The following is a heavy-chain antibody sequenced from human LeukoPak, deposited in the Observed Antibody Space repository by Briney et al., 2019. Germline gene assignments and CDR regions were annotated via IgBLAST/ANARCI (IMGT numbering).Heavy chain of an antibody. CDR2: IKQDGSEK. V-gene: IGHV3-7*01. Sequence: PGGSLRLSCAASGFTFSSYWMSWVRQAPGKGLEWVANIKQDGSEKYYVDSVKGRFTISRDNAKNSLYLQMNSLRAEDTAVYYCARAAHCSSTSCYVFDWYFDYWGQGTLVTVSS. D-gene: IGHD2-2*01. CDR3: ARAAHCSSTSCYVFDWYFDY. J-gene: IGHJ4*02. CDR1: GFTFSSYW.